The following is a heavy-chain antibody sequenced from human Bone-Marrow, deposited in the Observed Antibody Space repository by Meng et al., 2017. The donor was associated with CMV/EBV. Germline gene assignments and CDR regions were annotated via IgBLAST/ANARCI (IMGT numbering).Heavy chain of an antibody. CDR1: GFTVSGYY. D-gene: IGHD3-10*01. V-gene: IGHV3-66*01. J-gene: IGHJ6*02. CDR3: ASANMVPTYYYYYGMDV. Sequence: GGSLRLSCAASGFTVSGYYMSWVRQAPGKGLEFVAVISSGGFTYYADSVKGRFTISRDNAKNSLYLQMNSLRAEDTAVYYCASANMVPTYYYYYGMDVWGQGTTVTVSS. CDR2: ISSGGFT.